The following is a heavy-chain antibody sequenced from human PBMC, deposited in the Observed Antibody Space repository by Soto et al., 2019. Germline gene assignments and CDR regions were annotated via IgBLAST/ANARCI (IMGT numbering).Heavy chain of an antibody. CDR1: GGTFSSYA. J-gene: IGHJ3*02. V-gene: IGHV1-69*01. CDR3: ARVTRGSGSYYNWEYAFDI. Sequence: QVQLVQSGAEVKKPGSSVKVSCKASGGTFSSYAISWVRQAPGQGLEWMGGIIPIFGTANYAQKFQGRVTITADESTITAYMELSSLRSEDTAVYYCARVTRGSGSYYNWEYAFDIWGQGTMVTVSS. D-gene: IGHD3-10*01. CDR2: IIPIFGTA.